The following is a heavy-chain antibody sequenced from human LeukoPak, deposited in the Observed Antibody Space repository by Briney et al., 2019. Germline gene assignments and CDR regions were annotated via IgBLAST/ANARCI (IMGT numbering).Heavy chain of an antibody. D-gene: IGHD5-12*01. CDR2: INPNSGGT. CDR3: ARDKSGYSGYGMYYFDY. CDR1: GYTFTGYY. J-gene: IGHJ4*02. Sequence: ASVKVSCKASGYTFTGYYMHWVRQAPGQGLEWMGWINPNSGGTNYAQKFQGWVTMTRDTSISTAYMELSRLRSDDTAVYYCARDKSGYSGYGMYYFDYWGQGTLVTVSS. V-gene: IGHV1-2*04.